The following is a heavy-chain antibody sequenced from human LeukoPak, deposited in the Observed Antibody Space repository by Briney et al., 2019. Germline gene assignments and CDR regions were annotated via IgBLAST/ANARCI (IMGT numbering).Heavy chain of an antibody. J-gene: IGHJ4*02. Sequence: PGGSLRLPCAASGFTFSSYSMNWVRQAPGKGLEWVSALSGSGGSTYYADSVKGRFTISRDNSKNTLYLQMNSLRGEDTAVYYCAKDDYDFWSGYDYWGQGTLATVSS. CDR1: GFTFSSYS. D-gene: IGHD3-3*01. CDR3: AKDDYDFWSGYDY. CDR2: LSGSGGST. V-gene: IGHV3-23*01.